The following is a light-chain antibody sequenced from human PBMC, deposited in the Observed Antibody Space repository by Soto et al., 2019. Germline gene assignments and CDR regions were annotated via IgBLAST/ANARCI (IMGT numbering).Light chain of an antibody. V-gene: IGKV3-15*01. CDR3: QQYYNWPPYT. Sequence: IVMTQSPATLSVSPGERVTLSSRASDTVRTNLSWFQQKPGQTPRLPIFGASTRATGIPTRFTGSASETEFTLTIGRLQPEDLAVYYCQQYYNWPPYTFGQGTKLEIK. CDR1: DTVRTN. CDR2: GAS. J-gene: IGKJ2*01.